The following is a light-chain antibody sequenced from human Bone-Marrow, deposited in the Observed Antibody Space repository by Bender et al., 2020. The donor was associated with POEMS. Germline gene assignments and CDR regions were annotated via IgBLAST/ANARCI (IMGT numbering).Light chain of an antibody. CDR1: SNDIGSYAL. V-gene: IGLV2-23*02. J-gene: IGLJ1*01. Sequence: QSALAQPPSVSGSPGQSITISCTGTSNDIGSYALVSWYQQHPDKAPKLIIYGVTERPSGVSYRFSGSRSGNAASLTISGLKPGDEADYFCCSYTSSVTYLFGSGTKVTVI. CDR3: CSYTSSVTYL. CDR2: GVT.